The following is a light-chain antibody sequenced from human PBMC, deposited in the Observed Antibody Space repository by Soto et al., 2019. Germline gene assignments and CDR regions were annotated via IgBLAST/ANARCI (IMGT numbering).Light chain of an antibody. V-gene: IGKV3-20*01. J-gene: IGKJ1*01. CDR1: QSVSSSY. CDR2: GAS. CDR3: QQYGRIPWT. Sequence: EIVLTQSPGTLSLSPGERATLSCRASQSVSSSYLAWYQQKPGQAPRLLIYGASSRATGIPDRLSGSGSGTDFTLTISRLEPEDFAVYFCQQYGRIPWTFGHVTKVDIK.